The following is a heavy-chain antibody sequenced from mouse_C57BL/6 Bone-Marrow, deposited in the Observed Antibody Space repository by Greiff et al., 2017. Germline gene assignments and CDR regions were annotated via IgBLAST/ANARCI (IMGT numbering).Heavy chain of an antibody. D-gene: IGHD1-1*01. J-gene: IGHJ2*01. CDR3: ASNGRAFDY. Sequence: EVQLQQPGPELVKPGASVKMSCKASGYTFTDYNMHWVKQSHGKSLEWIGYINPNNGGTSYNQKFKGKATLTVNKSSSTAYVELRSLTSEDAAVDYYASNGRAFDYWGQGTTLTVSS. CDR1: GYTFTDYN. CDR2: INPNNGGT. V-gene: IGHV1-22*01.